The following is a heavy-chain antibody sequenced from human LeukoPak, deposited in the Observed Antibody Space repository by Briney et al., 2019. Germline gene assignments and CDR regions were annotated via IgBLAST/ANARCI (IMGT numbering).Heavy chain of an antibody. V-gene: IGHV3-15*07. CDR2: IKSKTDGGTT. CDR1: GFTFSNAW. Sequence: GGSLRLSCAASGFTFSNAWMNWVRQAPGKGLEWVGRIKSKTDGGTTDYAAPVKGRFTISRDDSKNTLYLQMNSLKAEDTAVYYCTTVDYYDSSAPIRWGQGTLVTVSS. CDR3: TTVDYYDSSAPIR. D-gene: IGHD3-22*01. J-gene: IGHJ4*02.